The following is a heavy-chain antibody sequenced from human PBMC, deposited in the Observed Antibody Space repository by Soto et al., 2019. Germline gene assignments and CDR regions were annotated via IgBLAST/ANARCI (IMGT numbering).Heavy chain of an antibody. CDR2: IWYDGSKK. CDR1: GFTFSSFG. CDR3: ARDASYYSLWSGYYPSRNGMDV. D-gene: IGHD3-3*01. Sequence: ESGGGVVQPGRSLRLSCAASGFTFSSFGMHWVRQAPGKGLEWVSLIWYDGSKKSYGDSVKGRFTISRDNSRNTVNLQMNSLRADDTAVYYCARDASYYSLWSGYYPSRNGMDVWGQGTTVTVSS. J-gene: IGHJ6*02. V-gene: IGHV3-33*01.